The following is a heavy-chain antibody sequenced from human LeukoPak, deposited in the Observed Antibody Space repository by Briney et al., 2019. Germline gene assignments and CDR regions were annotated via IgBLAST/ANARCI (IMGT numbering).Heavy chain of an antibody. J-gene: IGHJ3*01. D-gene: IGHD2-15*01. CDR1: GYRFTDYW. CDR2: VYAGDSYA. Sequence: GESLKISCNGSGYRFTDYWIAWVSEMPGRGLEWMGIVYAGDSYATYSPSFQGQVTFSADKSINTAFLQWGSLKASDTAIYYCARLSCSGGACYSGGSFDFWGQGTRVTVST. V-gene: IGHV5-51*01. CDR3: ARLSCSGGACYSGGSFDF.